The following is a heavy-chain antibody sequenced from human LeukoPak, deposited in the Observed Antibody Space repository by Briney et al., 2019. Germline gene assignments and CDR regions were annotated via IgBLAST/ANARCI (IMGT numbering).Heavy chain of an antibody. CDR2: MYHSEST. Sequence: SETLSLTCAVSGYSISRGYSWGWIRQPPGMGLEWIGNMYHSESTHYNPSLKSRVTISADTSKNQFSLKLRSVTAADTAVYYCARFDHVWETHGMDAFDLWGQGAMVTVSS. CDR3: ARFDHVWETHGMDAFDL. D-gene: IGHD3-16*01. CDR1: GYSISRGYS. J-gene: IGHJ3*01. V-gene: IGHV4-38-2*01.